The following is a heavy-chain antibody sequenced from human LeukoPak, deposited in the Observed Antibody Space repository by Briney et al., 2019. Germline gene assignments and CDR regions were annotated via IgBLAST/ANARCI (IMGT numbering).Heavy chain of an antibody. D-gene: IGHD5-12*01. J-gene: IGHJ4*02. V-gene: IGHV3-53*01. CDR3: ARGGGYRPYDY. CDR1: GFTVSSNY. Sequence: PGGPLRLSCAASGFTVSSNYMSWVRQAPGKGLEWVSVIYSGGSTYYADSVRGRFTISRDNSKNTLYLQMNSLRAEDTAVYYCARGGGYRPYDYWGQGTLVTVSS. CDR2: IYSGGST.